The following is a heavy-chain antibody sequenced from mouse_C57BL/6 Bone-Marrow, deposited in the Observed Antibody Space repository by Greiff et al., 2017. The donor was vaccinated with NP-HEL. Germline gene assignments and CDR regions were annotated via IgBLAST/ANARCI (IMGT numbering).Heavy chain of an antibody. CDR1: GFNIKDYY. J-gene: IGHJ4*01. CDR2: IDPEDGET. D-gene: IGHD1-1*01. V-gene: IGHV14-2*01. CDR3: ARDYGSFYYYAMDY. Sequence: VQLKESGAELVKPGASVKLSCTASGFNIKDYYMHWVKQRTEQGLEWIGRIDPEDGETKYAPKFQGKATITADTSSNTAYLQLSSLTSEYTAVYYCARDYGSFYYYAMDYWGQGTSVTVSS.